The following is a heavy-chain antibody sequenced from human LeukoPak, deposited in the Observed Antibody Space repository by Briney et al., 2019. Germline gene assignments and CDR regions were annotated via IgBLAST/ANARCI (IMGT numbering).Heavy chain of an antibody. D-gene: IGHD2/OR15-2a*01. Sequence: PSETLSLTCTVSGGSISSYYWSWIRQPPGKGLEWIGYISYSGSTNYIPSLKSRVTISVDMSKNQFSLILSSVTAADTAVYYCARDKNIYSVDVWGLGTTITVSS. CDR3: ARDKNIYSVDV. J-gene: IGHJ6*02. CDR2: ISYSGST. V-gene: IGHV4-59*01. CDR1: GGSISSYY.